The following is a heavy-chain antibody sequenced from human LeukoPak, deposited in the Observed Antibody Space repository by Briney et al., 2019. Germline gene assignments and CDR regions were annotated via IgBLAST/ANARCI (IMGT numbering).Heavy chain of an antibody. V-gene: IGHV3-74*01. CDR3: ARNDFWSGYFIDY. CDR2: INSDGSST. CDR1: GFTFSSYW. D-gene: IGHD3-3*01. Sequence: GGSPRLSCAASGFTFSSYWMHWVRQAPGKGLVWVSRINSDGSSTRYADSVKGRFTISRDNAKNTLYLQMNSLRAEDTAVYYCARNDFWSGYFIDYWGQGTLVTVSS. J-gene: IGHJ4*02.